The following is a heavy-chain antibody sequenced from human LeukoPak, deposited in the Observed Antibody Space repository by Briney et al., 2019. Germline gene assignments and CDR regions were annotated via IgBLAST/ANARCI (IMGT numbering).Heavy chain of an antibody. CDR1: GYTFTSYG. D-gene: IGHD1-26*01. J-gene: IGHJ4*02. CDR3: ARSILSGSYYFSDY. V-gene: IGHV1-18*01. Sequence: ASAKVSCKASGYTFTSYGISWVRQAPGQGLEWMGWISAYNGNTNYAQKLQGRVTMTTDTSTSTAYMELRSLRSDDTAVYYCARSILSGSYYFSDYWGQGTLVTVSS. CDR2: ISAYNGNT.